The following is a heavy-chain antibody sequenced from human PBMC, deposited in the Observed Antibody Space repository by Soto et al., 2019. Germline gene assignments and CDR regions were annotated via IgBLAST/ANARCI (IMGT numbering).Heavy chain of an antibody. CDR1: GFSFSISP. Sequence: GGALRLSCAASGFSFSISPMHWVRQSPGKGPEWVALISYDGTNKFYADSVKGRFTISRDNSKSTLYLQVDSLRPEDAAVYYCARDPKTSGGQHWAFNYFDSWGQGTLVTV. J-gene: IGHJ4*02. CDR3: ARDPKTSGGQHWAFNYFDS. CDR2: ISYDGTNK. V-gene: IGHV3-30-3*01. D-gene: IGHD7-27*01.